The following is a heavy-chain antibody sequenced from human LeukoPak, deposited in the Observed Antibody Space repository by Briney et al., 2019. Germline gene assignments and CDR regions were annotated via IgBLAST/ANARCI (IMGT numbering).Heavy chain of an antibody. Sequence: PRGYPRHSCAASGFTFSSYAMHWVRQAPGKGPEWVAVISYDGSNKYYADSVKGRFTISRDNSKNTLYLQMNSLSAEDTAVYYCASQYDNILTGHYTSIDYGGQETLVAVSS. CDR2: ISYDGSNK. CDR1: GFTFSSYA. CDR3: ASQYDNILTGHYTSIDY. V-gene: IGHV3-30*04. D-gene: IGHD3-9*01. J-gene: IGHJ4*02.